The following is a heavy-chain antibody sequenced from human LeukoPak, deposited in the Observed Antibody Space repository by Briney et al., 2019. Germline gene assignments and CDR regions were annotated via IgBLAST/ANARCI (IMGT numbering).Heavy chain of an antibody. J-gene: IGHJ4*02. Sequence: GGSLRLSCAASGFTFSSYAMSWVRQAPGKGLEWVSAIRGSGGSTYYADSVKGRFTISRDNSKNTLYLQMNSLRAEDTAVYYCAKLPYCSSTSCLPHFDYWGRGTLVTVSS. CDR2: IRGSGGST. V-gene: IGHV3-23*01. CDR1: GFTFSSYA. CDR3: AKLPYCSSTSCLPHFDY. D-gene: IGHD2-2*01.